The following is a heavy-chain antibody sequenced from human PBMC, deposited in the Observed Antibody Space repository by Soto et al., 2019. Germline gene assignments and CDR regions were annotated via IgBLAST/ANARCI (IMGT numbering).Heavy chain of an antibody. V-gene: IGHV1-2*02. Sequence: ASVKVSCKASGYSFTGFYIHWVRQAPGQGIERMGWVNPNRCGPPYAQKFPGRVTIPRDPSVTSAYMEVTRLRSDDTAVYFCTRANSGDHDEFDYWGQATPVTVSS. CDR1: GYSFTGFY. J-gene: IGHJ4*02. CDR2: VNPNRCGP. D-gene: IGHD5-12*01. CDR3: TRANSGDHDEFDY.